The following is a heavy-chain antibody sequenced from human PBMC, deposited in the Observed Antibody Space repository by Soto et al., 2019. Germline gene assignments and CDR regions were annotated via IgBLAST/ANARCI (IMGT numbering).Heavy chain of an antibody. CDR1: GGSISSSSYY. V-gene: IGHV4-39*01. CDR3: ARGIYDIFGLVPDY. CDR2: IYYSGST. D-gene: IGHD3-9*01. Sequence: QLQLQESGPGLVKPSETLSLTCTVSGGSISSSSYYWGWIRQPPGKGLEWIGSIYYSGSTYYNPSLKSRVTISVDTSKNQFSLKLSSVTAADTAVYYCARGIYDIFGLVPDYWGQGTLVTVSS. J-gene: IGHJ4*02.